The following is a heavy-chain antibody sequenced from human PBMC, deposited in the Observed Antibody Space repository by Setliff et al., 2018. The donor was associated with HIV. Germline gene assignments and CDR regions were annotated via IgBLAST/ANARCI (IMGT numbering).Heavy chain of an antibody. CDR2: IYYRGST. CDR1: GGSLSSSSYY. V-gene: IGHV4-39*01. Sequence: TLSLTCTVSGGSLSSSSYYWGWIRQPPGKGLQWIGSIYYRGSTYYNPSLKSRVTISVDTSKNQFSLKLRSVTAADTALYYCARGRYRSRWYASDHYYIDVWGKGTTVTVSS. J-gene: IGHJ6*03. D-gene: IGHD6-13*01. CDR3: ARGRYRSRWYASDHYYIDV.